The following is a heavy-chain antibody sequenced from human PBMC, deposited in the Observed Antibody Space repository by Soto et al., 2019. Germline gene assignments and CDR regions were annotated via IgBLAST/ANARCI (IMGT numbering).Heavy chain of an antibody. CDR1: GFTFSSYW. Sequence: PGGSLRLSCAASGFTFSSYWMSWVRQAPGKGLEWVANIKQDGSEKYYVDSVKGRFTISRDNAKNSLYLQMNSLRAEDTALYYCAKDSAPHYYYMDVWGKGTTVTVSS. CDR3: AKDSAPHYYYMDV. CDR2: IKQDGSEK. V-gene: IGHV3-7*03. J-gene: IGHJ6*03.